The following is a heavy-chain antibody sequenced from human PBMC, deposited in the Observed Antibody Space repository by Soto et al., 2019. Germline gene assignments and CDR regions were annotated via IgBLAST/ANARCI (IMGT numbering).Heavy chain of an antibody. Sequence: QVQLVQSGAEVRKPGSSVKVSCKASGGTFSRHAISWVRQAPGQGLEWMGGIIPIFGTANHAQKFQGRVTIIADESTSTVYMELSSLRSEDTAMYYCARALADILTGYSLNWFDPWGQGTLVTVSS. V-gene: IGHV1-69*01. J-gene: IGHJ5*02. D-gene: IGHD3-9*01. CDR3: ARALADILTGYSLNWFDP. CDR1: GGTFSRHA. CDR2: IIPIFGTA.